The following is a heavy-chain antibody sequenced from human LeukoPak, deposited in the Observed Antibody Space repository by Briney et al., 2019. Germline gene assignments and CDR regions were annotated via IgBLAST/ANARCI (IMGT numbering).Heavy chain of an antibody. CDR1: GFTFSSYG. CDR2: IWYDGSNK. J-gene: IGHJ6*02. Sequence: GGSLRLSCAASGFTFSSYGMHWVRQAPGKGLGWVAVIWYDGSNKYYADSVKGRFTISRDNYKNTLSLQMNSLRAEDTAMYYCARGNYGSGSNYYYGLDVWGQGTTVTVSS. V-gene: IGHV3-33*01. D-gene: IGHD3-10*01. CDR3: ARGNYGSGSNYYYGLDV.